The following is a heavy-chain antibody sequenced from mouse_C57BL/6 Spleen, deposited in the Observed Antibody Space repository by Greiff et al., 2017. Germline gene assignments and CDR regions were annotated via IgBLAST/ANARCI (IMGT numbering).Heavy chain of an antibody. J-gene: IGHJ3*01. D-gene: IGHD2-5*01. Sequence: QVQLQQSGAELVKPGASVKMSCKASGYTFTSYWITWVKQRPGQGLEWIGDLYPGSGSTNYNEKFKSKATLTVDTSSSTAYMQLSSLTSEASAVYYCAVDSNPAWFAYWGQGTLVTVSA. CDR1: GYTFTSYW. CDR2: LYPGSGST. V-gene: IGHV1-55*01. CDR3: AVDSNPAWFAY.